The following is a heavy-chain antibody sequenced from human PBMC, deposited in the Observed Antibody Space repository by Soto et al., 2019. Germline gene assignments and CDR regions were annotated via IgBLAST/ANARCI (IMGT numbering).Heavy chain of an antibody. CDR3: AKDHIESYLMVYDTLDY. J-gene: IGHJ4*02. CDR1: GFTFSIYG. Sequence: PGGSLRLSCAASGFTFSIYGMHWVGQAPGKGLDWVAVISYDGSNKYYADSVKGRFTISRDNSKNTLYLQMNSLRAEDTAVYYCAKDHIESYLMVYDTLDYWGQGTLVTVSS. D-gene: IGHD2-8*01. CDR2: ISYDGSNK. V-gene: IGHV3-30*18.